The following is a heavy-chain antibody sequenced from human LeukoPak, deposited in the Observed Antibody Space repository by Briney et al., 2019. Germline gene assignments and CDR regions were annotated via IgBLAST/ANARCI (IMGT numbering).Heavy chain of an antibody. CDR2: INPNSGGT. V-gene: IGHV1-2*04. CDR1: GYTFTGYY. J-gene: IGHJ4*02. CDR3: ARDFDQYGGRFGGFGHDF. Sequence: ASVKVSCKASGYTFTGYYMHWVRQAPGQGLEWMGWINPNSGGTNYAQKFQGWVTMTRDTSISTAYMELSRLRSDDTAVYYCARDFDQYGGRFGGFGHDFWGQGTLVTVSS. D-gene: IGHD3-10*01.